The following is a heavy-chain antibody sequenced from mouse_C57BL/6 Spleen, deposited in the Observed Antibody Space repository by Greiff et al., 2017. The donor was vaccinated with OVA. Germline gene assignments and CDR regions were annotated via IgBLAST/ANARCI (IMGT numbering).Heavy chain of an antibody. CDR3: ARDPGSSYDWYFDV. D-gene: IGHD1-1*01. Sequence: EVKLQESGPELVKPGASVKIPCKASGYTFTDYNMDWVKQSHGKSLEWIGDINPNNGGTIYNQKFKGKATLTVDKSSSTAYMELRSLTSEDTAVYYCARDPGSSYDWYFDVWGTGTTVTVSS. CDR1: GYTFTDYN. V-gene: IGHV1-18*01. J-gene: IGHJ1*03. CDR2: INPNNGGT.